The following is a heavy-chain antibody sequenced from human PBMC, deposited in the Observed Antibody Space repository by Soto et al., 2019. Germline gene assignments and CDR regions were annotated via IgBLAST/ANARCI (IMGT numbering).Heavy chain of an antibody. CDR1: GGTFSSYA. CDR3: ARGKYGGNPYYFDY. J-gene: IGHJ4*02. V-gene: IGHV1-69*13. D-gene: IGHD2-15*01. Sequence: ASVKVSCKASGGTFSSYAISWVRQAPGQGLEWMGGIIPIFGTANYAQKFQGRVTITADESTSTAYMELSSLRSEDTAVYYCARGKYGGNPYYFDYWGQGTLVTVSS. CDR2: IIPIFGTA.